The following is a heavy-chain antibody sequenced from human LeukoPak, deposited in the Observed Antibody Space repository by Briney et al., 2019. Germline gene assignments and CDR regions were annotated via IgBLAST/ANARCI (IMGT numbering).Heavy chain of an antibody. CDR3: ARADYYDSSGYSGLYLDY. D-gene: IGHD3-22*01. Sequence: SETLSLTCTVSGGSISSSSYYWGWIRQLPGKGLEWIGYIYYSGSTYYNPSLKSRVTISVDTSKNQFSLKLSSVTAADTAVYYCARADYYDSSGYSGLYLDYWGQGTLVTVSS. V-gene: IGHV4-30-4*08. CDR2: IYYSGST. J-gene: IGHJ4*02. CDR1: GGSISSSSYY.